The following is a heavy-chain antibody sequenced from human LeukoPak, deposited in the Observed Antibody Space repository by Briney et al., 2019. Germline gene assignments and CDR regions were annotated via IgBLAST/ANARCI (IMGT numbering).Heavy chain of an antibody. CDR3: AREALIVLMA. CDR1: GYTFTGYY. V-gene: IGHV1-2*02. D-gene: IGHD2-8*01. CDR2: INPNSGGT. Sequence: GGSLRLSCAASGYTFTGYYMHWVRQAPGQGLEWMGWINPNSGGTNYAQKFQGRVTMTRDTSISTAYMELSRLRSDDTAVYYCAREALIVLMAWGQGTMVTVSS. J-gene: IGHJ3*01.